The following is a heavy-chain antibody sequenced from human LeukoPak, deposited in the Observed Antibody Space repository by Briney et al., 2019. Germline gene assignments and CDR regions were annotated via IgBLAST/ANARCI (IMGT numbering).Heavy chain of an antibody. V-gene: IGHV3-48*01. CDR3: ARPGITAFDI. J-gene: IGHJ3*02. CDR1: GFTLSSHN. D-gene: IGHD3-10*01. Sequence: GGSLRLSCIASGFTLSSHNINWVRQAPGKGLEWVSHISSSGSITYYGDSVKGRITISRDNAKNSVSLYMNSLRAEDSAVYYGARPGITAFDIWGQGTMVTVSS. CDR2: ISSSGSIT.